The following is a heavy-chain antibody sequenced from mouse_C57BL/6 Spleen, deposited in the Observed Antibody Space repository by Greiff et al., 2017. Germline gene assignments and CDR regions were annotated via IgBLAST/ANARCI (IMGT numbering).Heavy chain of an antibody. J-gene: IGHJ4*01. V-gene: IGHV2-2*01. CDR1: GFSLTSYG. D-gene: IGHD2-1*01. CDR3: ARTRIYYGNYVPYAMDY. Sequence: VQLQESGPGLVQPSQSLSITCTVSGFSLTSYGVHWVRQSPGKGLEWLGVIWSGGSTDYNAAFISRLSISKDNSKSQVFFKMNSLQADDTAIYYCARTRIYYGNYVPYAMDYWGQGTSVTVSS. CDR2: IWSGGST.